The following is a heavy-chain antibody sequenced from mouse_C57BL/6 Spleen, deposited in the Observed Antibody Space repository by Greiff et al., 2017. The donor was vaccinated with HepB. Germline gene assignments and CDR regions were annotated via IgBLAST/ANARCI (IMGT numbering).Heavy chain of an antibody. CDR3: ARGGLWLRPYYFDY. D-gene: IGHD2-2*01. CDR2: IYIGNGYT. J-gene: IGHJ2*01. CDR1: GYTFTSYG. V-gene: IGHV1-58*01. Sequence: VHVKQSGAELVRPGSSVKMSCKTSGYTFTSYGINWVKQRPGQGLEWIGYIYIGNGYTEYNEKFKGKATLTSDTSSSTAYMQLSSLTSEDSAIYFCARGGLWLRPYYFDYWGQGTTLTVSS.